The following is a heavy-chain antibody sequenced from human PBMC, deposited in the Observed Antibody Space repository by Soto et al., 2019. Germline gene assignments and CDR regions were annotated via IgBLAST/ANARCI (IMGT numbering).Heavy chain of an antibody. J-gene: IGHJ1*01. CDR2: INPSGGST. CDR3: ARDRDYGDYALQH. V-gene: IGHV1-46*01. D-gene: IGHD4-17*01. CDR1: GYTFTRFY. Sequence: QVQLVQSGAEVKKPGASVKVSCKASGYTFTRFYMHWVRQAPGQGLEWMGIINPSGGSTTYAQKFQGRVTMTRDTSTSTVYMELSSLRSEDTAVYYCARDRDYGDYALQHWGPDTLVTVSS.